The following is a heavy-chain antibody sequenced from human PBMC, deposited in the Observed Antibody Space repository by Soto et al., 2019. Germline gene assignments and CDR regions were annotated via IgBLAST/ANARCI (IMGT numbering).Heavy chain of an antibody. V-gene: IGHV1-69*04. J-gene: IGHJ5*02. Sequence: GASVKVSCKASGGTFSSYTISWVRQAPGQGLEWMGRIIPILGIANYAQKFQGRVTITADKSTSTAYMELSSLRSEGTAVYYCAREKAGDIVVVVAATNWFDPWGQGTLVTVSS. CDR2: IIPILGIA. CDR3: AREKAGDIVVVVAATNWFDP. D-gene: IGHD2-15*01. CDR1: GGTFSSYT.